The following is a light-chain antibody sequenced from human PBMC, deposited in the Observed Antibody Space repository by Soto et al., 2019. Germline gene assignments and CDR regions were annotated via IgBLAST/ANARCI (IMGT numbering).Light chain of an antibody. CDR1: QSVSSH. V-gene: IGKV1-39*01. CDR2: GAS. J-gene: IGKJ1*01. CDR3: QQTHSPPRT. Sequence: DIQMTQSPSSLSASVGDRVTITCRASQSVSSHLNWYQQRPGKAPKLLIYGASSVQSGAPSRFSGSGSGTDFTLTISSLQPEDFATYYCQQTHSPPRTFGQGTKVEIK.